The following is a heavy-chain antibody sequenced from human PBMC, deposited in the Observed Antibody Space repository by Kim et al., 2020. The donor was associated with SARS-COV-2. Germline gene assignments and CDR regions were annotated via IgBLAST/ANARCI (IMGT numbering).Heavy chain of an antibody. Sequence: GGSLRLSCAASGFTFSSYGMHWVRQAPGKGLEWVAVIWYDGSSTYYADSVKGRFTISRDNSKNTLYLQMNSLRAEDTAVYYCAKDYYGSGRQADYWGQGTLVTVSS. D-gene: IGHD3-10*01. V-gene: IGHV3-33*06. CDR2: IWYDGSST. CDR3: AKDYYGSGRQADY. J-gene: IGHJ4*02. CDR1: GFTFSSYG.